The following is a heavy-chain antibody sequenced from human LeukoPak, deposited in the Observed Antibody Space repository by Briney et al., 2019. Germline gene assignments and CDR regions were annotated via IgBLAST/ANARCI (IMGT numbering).Heavy chain of an antibody. Sequence: ASAKVSRKASVYTFTGFYMHCVRHAPGQGLEWMGWINPNSGGTNYAQKFQGRVTMTRDTSISTAYMELSRLRSDDTAVYYCARVRIAVAGKYYFDYWGQGTLVTVSS. D-gene: IGHD6-19*01. J-gene: IGHJ4*02. CDR3: ARVRIAVAGKYYFDY. CDR2: INPNSGGT. CDR1: VYTFTGFY. V-gene: IGHV1-2*02.